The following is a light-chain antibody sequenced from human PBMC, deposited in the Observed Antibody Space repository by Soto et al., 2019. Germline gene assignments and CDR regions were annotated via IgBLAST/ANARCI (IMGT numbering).Light chain of an antibody. CDR2: GTS. CDR1: QSVSRSN. V-gene: IGKV3-20*01. Sequence: EIVFTQSPYTLSLSPGERATVSCRASQSVSRSNLAWYQHKPGQAPRLLIYGTSNRATGIPDRFTGSGSGTDLTLTISSLEPEAFAVYYCEQYGSSPPSITFGQGTRLEIK. J-gene: IGKJ5*01. CDR3: EQYGSSPPSIT.